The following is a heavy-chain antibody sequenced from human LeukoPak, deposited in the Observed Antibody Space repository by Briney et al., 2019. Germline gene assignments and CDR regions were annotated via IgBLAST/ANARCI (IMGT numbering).Heavy chain of an antibody. CDR3: ARYGSGTNPPFDY. D-gene: IGHD3-10*01. Sequence: ASVKVSCKASGYTFTGYYMLWVRQAPGQGLEWMGWINPNSGGTNYAQKFQGWVTMTRDTSISTAYMELSRLRSDDTAVYYCARYGSGTNPPFDYWGQGSLVTVSS. CDR1: GYTFTGYY. CDR2: INPNSGGT. J-gene: IGHJ4*02. V-gene: IGHV1-2*04.